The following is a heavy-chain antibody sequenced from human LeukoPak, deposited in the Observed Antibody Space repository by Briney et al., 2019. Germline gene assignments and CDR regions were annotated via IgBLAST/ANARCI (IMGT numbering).Heavy chain of an antibody. J-gene: IGHJ4*02. V-gene: IGHV3-66*01. CDR3: ARDPGYSGYDL. D-gene: IGHD5-12*01. Sequence: GRSLRLSCTASGFTVSSNYMSWVRQAPGKGLEWVSVIYRGGSTYYADSVKGRFTISRDNSKNTLYFPMNSLRAEDTAVYYCARDPGYSGYDLWGQGTLVTVSS. CDR1: GFTVSSNY. CDR2: IYRGGST.